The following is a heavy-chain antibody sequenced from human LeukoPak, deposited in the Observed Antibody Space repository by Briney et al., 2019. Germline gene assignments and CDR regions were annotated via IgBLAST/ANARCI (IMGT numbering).Heavy chain of an antibody. V-gene: IGHV4-59*01. D-gene: IGHD3-10*01. CDR2: IYYSGST. CDR3: ARDGEEYYFDY. CDR1: GDSISSYY. Sequence: PSETLSLTCTVSGDSISSYYWSWIRQPPGKGLEWIGYIYYSGSTNYNPSLKSRVTISVDTSKNQFSLKLSSVTAADTAVYYCARDGEEYYFDYWGQGTLVTVSS. J-gene: IGHJ4*02.